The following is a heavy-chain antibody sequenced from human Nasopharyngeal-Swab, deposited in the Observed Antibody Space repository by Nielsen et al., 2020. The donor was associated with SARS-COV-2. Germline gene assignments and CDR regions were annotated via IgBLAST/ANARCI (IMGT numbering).Heavy chain of an antibody. J-gene: IGHJ4*02. CDR3: AKDPSAVAGTGWDY. CDR1: GFTFSSYW. D-gene: IGHD6-19*01. Sequence: GESLKISCAASGFTFSSYWMSWVRQAPGKGLEWVANINQDGSEKYYVDSVKGRFTISRDNAKNSLYLQMNSLRAEDTAVYYCAKDPSAVAGTGWDYWGQGTLVTVSS. V-gene: IGHV3-7*01. CDR2: INQDGSEK.